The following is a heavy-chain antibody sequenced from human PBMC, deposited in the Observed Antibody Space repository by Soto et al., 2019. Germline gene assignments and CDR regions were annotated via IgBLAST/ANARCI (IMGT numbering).Heavy chain of an antibody. V-gene: IGHV3-15*01. CDR1: GFSFRNAW. Sequence: EVQLVESGGGLVKPGGSLRLSCAASGFSFRNAWMSWVLQAPGKGLEWVGRIKSKTDGGTTDYAAPVKGRFTISRDNSTYTLYLQMNSLKTEDTAVYYCRLYYFYYGMDVWGQGTTVTVSS. J-gene: IGHJ6*02. CDR2: IKSKTDGGTT. CDR3: RLYYFYYGMDV.